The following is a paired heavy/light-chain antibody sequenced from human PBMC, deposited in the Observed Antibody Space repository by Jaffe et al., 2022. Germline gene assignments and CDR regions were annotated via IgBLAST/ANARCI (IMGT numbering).Heavy chain of an antibody. CDR2: INPSGGST. Sequence: QVQLVQSGAEVKKPGASVKVSCKASGYTFTSYYMHWVRQAPGQGLEWMGIINPSGGSTSYAQKFQGRVTMTRDTSTSTVYMELSSLRSEDTAVYYCARDRSPYYGDYVAVSENTDAFDIWGQGTMVTVSS. J-gene: IGHJ3*02. CDR1: GYTFTSYY. CDR3: ARDRSPYYGDYVAVSENTDAFDI. D-gene: IGHD4-17*01. V-gene: IGHV1-46*01.
Light chain of an antibody. CDR1: QSLVYSDGNTY. CDR3: MQGTHWPMYT. CDR2: KVS. Sequence: DVVMTQSPLSLPVTLGQPASISCRSSQSLVYSDGNTYLNWFQQRPGQSPRRLIYKVSNRDSGVPDRFSGSGSGTDFTLKISRVEAEDVGVYYCMQGTHWPMYTFGQGTKLEIK. J-gene: IGKJ2*01. V-gene: IGKV2-30*01.